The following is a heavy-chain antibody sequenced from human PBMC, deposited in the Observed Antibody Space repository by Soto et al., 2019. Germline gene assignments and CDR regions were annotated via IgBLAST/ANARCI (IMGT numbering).Heavy chain of an antibody. J-gene: IGHJ5*02. D-gene: IGHD6-13*01. CDR3: AKDFRIAASGTANNWFDP. V-gene: IGHV1-69*01. CDR1: GGTFRSYA. CDR2: IIPIFGTA. Sequence: QVQLVQSGAEVKKPGSSVKVSCKASGGTFRSYAISWVRQAPGPGLEWMGGIIPIFGTANYAQKFQGRVTITAAESISTAYIELSSLRSEDTAVYYCAKDFRIAASGTANNWFDPWGHGTLVTVSS.